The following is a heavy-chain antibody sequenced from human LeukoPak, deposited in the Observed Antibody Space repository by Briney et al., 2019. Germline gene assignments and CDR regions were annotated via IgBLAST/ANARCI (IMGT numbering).Heavy chain of an antibody. Sequence: ASVKVSCKASGGTFSSYAISWVRQAPGQGLEWMGGIIPIFGTANYAQKFQGRGTITADESTSTAYMELSSLRSEDTAVYYCARKASSTSGYAFDIWGQGTMVTVSS. D-gene: IGHD2-2*01. CDR2: IIPIFGTA. CDR1: GGTFSSYA. V-gene: IGHV1-69*13. CDR3: ARKASSTSGYAFDI. J-gene: IGHJ3*02.